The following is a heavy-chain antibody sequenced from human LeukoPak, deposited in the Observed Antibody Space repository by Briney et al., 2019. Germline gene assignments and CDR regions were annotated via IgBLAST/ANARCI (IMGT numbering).Heavy chain of an antibody. J-gene: IGHJ3*02. CDR3: AREGITMMWDGFDI. D-gene: IGHD3-22*01. CDR2: ISTGSTFI. Sequence: GGSLRLSCAASGFTFNTYSMNWVRQAPGKGLEWVSYISTGSTFIYYAGSVKGRFTISRDNAKNSLYLQMNSLRAEDTAVYYCAREGITMMWDGFDIWGQGTTVAVSS. V-gene: IGHV3-21*05. CDR1: GFTFNTYS.